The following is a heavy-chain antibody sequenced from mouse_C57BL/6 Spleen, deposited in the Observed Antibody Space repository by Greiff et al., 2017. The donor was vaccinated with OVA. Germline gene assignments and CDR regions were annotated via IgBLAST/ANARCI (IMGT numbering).Heavy chain of an antibody. Sequence: VQLQQSGAELVKPGASVKLSCKASGYTFTSYEMQWVKQRPGQGLEWIGEIDPSDSYTNYNQKFKGKATLTVDTSSSTAYMELISLSSEDSAVYYCPWYLYFDVWGQGTPVTVSS. J-gene: IGHJ1*01. CDR3: PWYLYFDV. CDR1: GYTFTSYE. V-gene: IGHV1-50*01. CDR2: IDPSDSYT.